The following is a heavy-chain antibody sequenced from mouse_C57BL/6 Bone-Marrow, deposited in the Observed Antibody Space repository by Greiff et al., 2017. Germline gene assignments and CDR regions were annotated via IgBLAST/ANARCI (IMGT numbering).Heavy chain of an antibody. J-gene: IGHJ3*01. CDR3: ARMRGNPAWFAY. V-gene: IGHV1-56*01. CDR1: GYTFTSHW. CDR2: IFPGSGST. D-gene: IGHD2-1*01. Sequence: QVQLQQSGPELVRPGASVKISCKAPGYTFTSHWMQWVRQRPGQGLEWIGEIFPGSGSTYYNEKFKGKATLTVDTSSSTAYLQLSSLTSEDSAVYFCARMRGNPAWFAYWGQGTLVTVSA.